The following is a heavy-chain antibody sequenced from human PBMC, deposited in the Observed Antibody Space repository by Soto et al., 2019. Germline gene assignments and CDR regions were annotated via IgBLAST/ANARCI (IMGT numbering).Heavy chain of an antibody. CDR2: IYYSGTT. J-gene: IGHJ6*02. Sequence: TLSLTCTVPNGSVSSGTCSWSWVRQPPGKGLEWIGYIYYSGTTYYTPSLESRLTMSMDRANDHFSLNLTSVTAADTAVYFCARGHYYYGMDVWGQGITVTVSS. CDR1: NGSVSSGTCS. V-gene: IGHV4-30-2*01. CDR3: ARGHYYYGMDV.